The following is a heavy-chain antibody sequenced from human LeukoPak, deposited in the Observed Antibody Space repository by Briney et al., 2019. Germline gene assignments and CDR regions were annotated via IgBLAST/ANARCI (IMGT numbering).Heavy chain of an antibody. D-gene: IGHD1-26*01. CDR1: GGSFSGYY. V-gene: IGHV4-34*01. Sequence: PSETLSLTCAVYGGSFSGYYWSWIRQPPGKGLEWIGEINHSGSTNYNPSLKSRVTISVDTSKNQFSLKLSSVTAADTAVYYCASRTRVGASGFDPWGQGTLVTVSS. CDR3: ASRTRVGASGFDP. CDR2: INHSGST. J-gene: IGHJ5*02.